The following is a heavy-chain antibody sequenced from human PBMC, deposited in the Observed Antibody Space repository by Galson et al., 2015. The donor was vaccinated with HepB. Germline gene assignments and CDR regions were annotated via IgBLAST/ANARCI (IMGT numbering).Heavy chain of an antibody. D-gene: IGHD2-15*01. J-gene: IGHJ4*02. CDR1: GFTFSGFA. Sequence: SLRLSCAASGFTFSGFAMTWVRQGPGKGLEWVSSISGSGGSTYYADSVKGRFTISRDNSKNTVYLQTESLRAEDTAVYYCAKKGLGSGVPVDYWGQGTLVTVSS. V-gene: IGHV3-23*01. CDR2: ISGSGGST. CDR3: AKKGLGSGVPVDY.